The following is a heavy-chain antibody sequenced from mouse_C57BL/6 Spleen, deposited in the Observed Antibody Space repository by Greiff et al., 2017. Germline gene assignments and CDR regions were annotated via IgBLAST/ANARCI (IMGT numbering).Heavy chain of an antibody. D-gene: IGHD1-1*01. CDR3: AYYGRGAY. CDR1: GYTFTSSW. CDR2: IDPSDSET. Sequence: VQLQQLGAELVRPGSSVKLSCKASGYTFTSSWLHGVKQRPIQGLEWIGNIDPSDSETHYNQKFKDKATLTVDKSSSTAYMQLSSLTSEDSAVYYCAYYGRGAYWGQGTLVTVSA. V-gene: IGHV1-52*01. J-gene: IGHJ3*01.